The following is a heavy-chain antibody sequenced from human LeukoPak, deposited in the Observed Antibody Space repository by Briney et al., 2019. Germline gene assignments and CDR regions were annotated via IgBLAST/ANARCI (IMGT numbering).Heavy chain of an antibody. D-gene: IGHD2-15*01. CDR3: ARDQRDCSGGSCYNYYYGMDV. CDR1: GGSISSYY. CDR2: IYYSGST. J-gene: IGHJ6*02. V-gene: IGHV4-59*01. Sequence: SETLSLTCTVSGGSISSYYWSWIRQPPGKGLEWIGYIYYSGSTNYNPSLKSRVTISVDTSKNQFSLKLSSVTAADTAVYYYARDQRDCSGGSCYNYYYGMDVWGQGTTVTVSS.